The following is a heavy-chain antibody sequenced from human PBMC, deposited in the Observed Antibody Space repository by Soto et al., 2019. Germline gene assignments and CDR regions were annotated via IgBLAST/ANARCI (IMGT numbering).Heavy chain of an antibody. J-gene: IGHJ3*02. CDR2: INPSGGST. CDR1: GYTFTSYY. D-gene: IGHD4-17*01. V-gene: IGHV1-46*03. CDR3: ARDAVNYAFDI. Sequence: ASVKVSCKASGYTFTSYYMHWLRQAPGQGLEWMGIINPSGGSTSYAQKFQGRVTMTRDTSTSTVYMELSSLRSEDTAVYYCARDAVNYAFDIWGQGTMVTVSS.